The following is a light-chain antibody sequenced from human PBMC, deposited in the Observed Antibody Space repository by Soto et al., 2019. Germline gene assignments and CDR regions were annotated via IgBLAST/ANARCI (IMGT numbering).Light chain of an antibody. CDR1: SSNVGNNF. CDR3: GTWDTKLNAVV. V-gene: IGLV1-51*01. J-gene: IGLJ2*01. CDR2: DNS. Sequence: QSVLTQPPSMSAAPGQKVTITCSGSSSNVGNNFVSSYQQLPGTAPKLLIFDNSQRPSGIPDRFFGSKSGTSATLAITGPQTGDEAVYYCGTWDTKLNAVVFGGGTKVTVL.